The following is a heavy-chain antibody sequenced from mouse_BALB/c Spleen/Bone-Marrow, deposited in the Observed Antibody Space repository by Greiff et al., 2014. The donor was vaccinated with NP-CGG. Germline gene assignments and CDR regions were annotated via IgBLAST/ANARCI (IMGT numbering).Heavy chain of an antibody. D-gene: IGHD2-1*01. Sequence: QVQLQQSGAELMKPGASVKISCKATGYTFSRYWIEWVKQRPGHGLEWIGEILPGSGSANYNEKFKGKATFTADTSSNTAYMQLSSLTSEDSAVYYCARNYGNYVWFANWGQGTLVTVSA. V-gene: IGHV1-9*01. CDR1: GYTFSRYW. CDR3: ARNYGNYVWFAN. CDR2: ILPGSGSA. J-gene: IGHJ3*01.